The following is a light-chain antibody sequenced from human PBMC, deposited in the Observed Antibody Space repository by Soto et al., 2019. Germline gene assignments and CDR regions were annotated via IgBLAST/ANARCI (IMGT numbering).Light chain of an antibody. Sequence: DTQMTQSPSSLSASVGDRVTITCRASQSVGSLLNWFQQKPGKAPKLLIYAASTLQSGAPSRFSGSGAGTDFTLIINSLQPEDFATYYCQQSYSLPYTFGQGTKLEI. CDR1: QSVGSL. CDR2: AAS. V-gene: IGKV1-39*01. J-gene: IGKJ2*01. CDR3: QQSYSLPYT.